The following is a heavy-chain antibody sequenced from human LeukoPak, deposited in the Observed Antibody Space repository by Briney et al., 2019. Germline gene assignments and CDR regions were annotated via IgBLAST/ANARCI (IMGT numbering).Heavy chain of an antibody. J-gene: IGHJ4*02. D-gene: IGHD1-26*01. Sequence: GGSLRLSCAASGFTFTSYSMSWVRQAPGKGLEWVSGTSDRGDYTYYADSVKGRFTISRDNSKNTLYLQMNSLRAEDTALYFCAKKAQYNGNYPLDYWGQGTLVTASS. CDR3: AKKAQYNGNYPLDY. CDR1: GFTFTSYS. CDR2: TSDRGDYT. V-gene: IGHV3-23*01.